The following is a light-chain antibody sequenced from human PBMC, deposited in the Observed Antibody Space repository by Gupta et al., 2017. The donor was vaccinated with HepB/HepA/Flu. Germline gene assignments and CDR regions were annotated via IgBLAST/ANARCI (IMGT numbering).Light chain of an antibody. CDR3: GTWDSSLSAGV. CDR2: ENN. V-gene: IGLV1-51*02. J-gene: IGLJ2*01. Sequence: QSVLTPPPSVSAAPGQKVTISCSGSSSNIGNNYVSWYQQPPGTAPKLLIYENNKRPPGIPDRFSGSKSGTSATLGITGLQTGDEADYYCGTWDSSLSAGVFGGGTKLTVL. CDR1: SSNIGNNY.